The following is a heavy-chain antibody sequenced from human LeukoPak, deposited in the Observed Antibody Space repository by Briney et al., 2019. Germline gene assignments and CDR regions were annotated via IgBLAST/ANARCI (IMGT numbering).Heavy chain of an antibody. V-gene: IGHV3-21*01. D-gene: IGHD5-12*01. CDR3: ARQSSGYDLGY. Sequence: GGSLRLSCAASGFTLSSYSMNWVRQAPGKGLEWVSSISSSSSYIYYADSVKGRFTISRDNAKNSLYLQMNSLRAEDTAVYYCARQSSGYDLGYWGQGTLVTVSS. CDR1: GFTLSSYS. CDR2: ISSSSSYI. J-gene: IGHJ4*02.